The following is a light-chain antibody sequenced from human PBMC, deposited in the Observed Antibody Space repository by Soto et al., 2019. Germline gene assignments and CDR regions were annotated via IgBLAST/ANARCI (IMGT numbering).Light chain of an antibody. J-gene: IGKJ1*01. CDR2: GAS. V-gene: IGKV3-15*01. CDR1: QSVSSK. CDR3: QQYNNWLWT. Sequence: EIVMTXXPATLSVSPGERATLSCRASQSVSSKLAWYQQKPGQAPRLLIYGASTRATGIPARFSGSGSGTEFTLTISSLQSEDFAVYYCQQYNNWLWTFGQGTKVEI.